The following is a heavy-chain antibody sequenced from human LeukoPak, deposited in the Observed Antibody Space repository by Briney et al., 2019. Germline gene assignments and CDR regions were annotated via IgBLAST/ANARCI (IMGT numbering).Heavy chain of an antibody. Sequence: ASVKVSCKASGYTFTSCDINWVRQATGQGLEWMGWMNPNSGNTGYAQKFQGRVTMTRDTSTSTVYMELSSLRSEDTAVYYCAREGSLRLGELSSWGQGTLVTVSS. CDR2: MNPNSGNT. CDR1: GYTFTSCD. V-gene: IGHV1-8*02. J-gene: IGHJ4*02. D-gene: IGHD3-16*02. CDR3: AREGSLRLGELSS.